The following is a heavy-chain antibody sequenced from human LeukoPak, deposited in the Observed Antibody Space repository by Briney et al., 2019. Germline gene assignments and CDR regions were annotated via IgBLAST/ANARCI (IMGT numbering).Heavy chain of an antibody. V-gene: IGHV3-48*03. CDR3: ARENPYADF. CDR1: SFSFSEFN. J-gene: IGHJ4*02. CDR2: INFSGSTI. Sequence: GGSLRLSCTTSSFSFSEFNMNWVRQAPGKGLEWISYINFSGSTITYADSVKGRFIISRDNAKNSLYLQLNSLRAEDTAVYYGARENPYADFWGQGTLVTVSS. D-gene: IGHD2/OR15-2a*01.